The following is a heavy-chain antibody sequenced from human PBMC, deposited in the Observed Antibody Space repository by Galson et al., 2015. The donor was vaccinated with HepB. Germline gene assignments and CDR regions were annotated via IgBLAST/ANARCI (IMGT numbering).Heavy chain of an antibody. D-gene: IGHD1-7*01. CDR1: GDSVSNNNVG. J-gene: IGHJ6*02. Sequence: AISGDSVSNNNVGWNWIRQSPSRGLEWLGRTYYRSKFYNDYAESVKSRITINPDTSKNQISLQLNPVTPEDTAVYYCARDSRLELRLNNYFSYGMDVWGQGTLVTVSS. CDR2: TYYRSKFYN. V-gene: IGHV6-1*01. CDR3: ARDSRLELRLNNYFSYGMDV.